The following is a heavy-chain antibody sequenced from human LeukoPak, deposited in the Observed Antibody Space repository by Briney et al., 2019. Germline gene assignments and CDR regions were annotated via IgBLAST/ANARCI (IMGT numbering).Heavy chain of an antibody. J-gene: IGHJ4*02. Sequence: KAGGSLRLSCAASGFTFGGHYMSWLRQAPGKGPEWISYISRNGGDIAYADSVKGRFTISRDNAKNSLHLQMNSLRVEDTAVYHCVRHAGRAGGQWGQGTLIAVSS. CDR2: ISRNGGDI. V-gene: IGHV3-11*01. CDR3: VRHAGRAGGQ. D-gene: IGHD3-10*01. CDR1: GFTFGGHY.